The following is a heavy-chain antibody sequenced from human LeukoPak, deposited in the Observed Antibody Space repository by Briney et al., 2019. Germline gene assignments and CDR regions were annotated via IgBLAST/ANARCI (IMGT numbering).Heavy chain of an antibody. CDR2: INYSGRT. J-gene: IGHJ6*03. CDR3: ARGVRGSTSWNTYYNYFYLDV. D-gene: IGHD1/OR15-1a*01. CDR1: DGSFSDYY. Sequence: SETLSLTCAVFDGSFSDYYWSWVRQPPGKGLEWIGEINYSGRTNYYPSLTSRATLSIDTSKNQFSLKLSSVTVADTAVYYCARGVRGSTSWNTYYNYFYLDVWGKGTTVTVSS. V-gene: IGHV4-34*01.